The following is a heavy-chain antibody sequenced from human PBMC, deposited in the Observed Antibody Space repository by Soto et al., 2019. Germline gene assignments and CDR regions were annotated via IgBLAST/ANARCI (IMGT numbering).Heavy chain of an antibody. V-gene: IGHV1-69*12. Sequence: QVQLVQSGAEVRQPASSVKVSCKTSGGTFSSYAISWVRQAPGQGFEWMGGIVPIVDTSTYAQKFQGRVTITADESTSTAYMELSSPRSDDTAIYYCVRVVAIPGYPDNWGQGTLVTVSS. CDR2: IVPIVDTS. CDR1: GGTFSSYA. CDR3: VRVVAIPGYPDN. J-gene: IGHJ4*02. D-gene: IGHD5-12*01.